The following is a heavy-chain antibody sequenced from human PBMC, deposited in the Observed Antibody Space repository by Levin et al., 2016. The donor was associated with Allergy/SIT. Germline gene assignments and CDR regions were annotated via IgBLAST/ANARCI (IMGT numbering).Heavy chain of an antibody. CDR2: IFSNDEK. CDR3: AHSSVTMVRGVNSWFDP. V-gene: IGHV2-26*01. J-gene: IGHJ5*02. D-gene: IGHD3-10*01. Sequence: RQAPGKALEWLAHIFSNDEKSYSTSLKSRLTISKDTSKSQVVLTMTNMDPVDTATYYCAHSSVTMVRGVNSWFDPWGQGTLVTVSS.